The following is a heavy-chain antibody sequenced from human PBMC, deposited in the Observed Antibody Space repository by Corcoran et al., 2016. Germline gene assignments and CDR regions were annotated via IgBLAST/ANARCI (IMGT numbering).Heavy chain of an antibody. D-gene: IGHD2-2*01. V-gene: IGHV3-33*01. CDR2: IWYGGSNK. CDR3: ATYRSTSWFDN. Sequence: HVQLVESGGGEVQPGRSLRLSCVASGLTFRNYGMYWVRQSPGKGLEWVAFIWYGGSNKNYADSVKGRFTISRDNSKKTLYLQMNSLRAEDTAMSHCATYRSTSWFDNWGQGSLVTVSS. CDR1: GLTFRNYG. J-gene: IGHJ4*02.